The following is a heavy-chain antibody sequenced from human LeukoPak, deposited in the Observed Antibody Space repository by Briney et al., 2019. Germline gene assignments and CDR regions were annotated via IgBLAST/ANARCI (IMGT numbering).Heavy chain of an antibody. V-gene: IGHV3-11*04. CDR2: ISRSGSPI. J-gene: IGHJ6*03. CDR3: ARSPWDSRLYMDV. D-gene: IGHD1-26*01. Sequence: GGSLRLSCAGSGFTFSDYYMSWIRQAPGKGLEWVSYISRSGSPIYYADSVKGRFTISRDNAKNSLYLQMNSLRVEDTAVYYCARSPWDSRLYMDVWGKGTTVTVSS. CDR1: GFTFSDYY.